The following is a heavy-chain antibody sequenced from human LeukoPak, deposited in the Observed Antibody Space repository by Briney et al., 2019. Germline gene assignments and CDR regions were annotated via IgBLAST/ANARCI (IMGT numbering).Heavy chain of an antibody. D-gene: IGHD3-22*01. CDR2: INHSGST. J-gene: IGHJ4*02. CDR1: GGSFSGYY. Sequence: PSETLSLTCAVYGGSFSGYYWSWIRQPPGKGLEWIGEINHSGSTYYNPSLKSRVTISVDSSKNQFSLKLTSVTAADTAVYYCATLGEYYDSSGYYYNWGRGTLVTVSS. CDR3: ATLGEYYDSSGYYYN. V-gene: IGHV4-34*01.